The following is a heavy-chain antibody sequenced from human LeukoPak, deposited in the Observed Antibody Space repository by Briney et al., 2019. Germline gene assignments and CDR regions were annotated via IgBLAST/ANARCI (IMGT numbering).Heavy chain of an antibody. CDR3: AKSPSLQDYHDSSGYYYFDY. CDR1: GFTFSSYG. V-gene: IGHV3-30*18. Sequence: GGSLRLSCAASGFTFSSYGMHWVRQAPGKGLEWVAVISYDGSNKYYADSVKGRFTISRDNSKNTLYLQMNSLRAEDTAVYYCAKSPSLQDYHDSSGYYYFDYWGQGTLVTVSS. CDR2: ISYDGSNK. J-gene: IGHJ4*02. D-gene: IGHD3-22*01.